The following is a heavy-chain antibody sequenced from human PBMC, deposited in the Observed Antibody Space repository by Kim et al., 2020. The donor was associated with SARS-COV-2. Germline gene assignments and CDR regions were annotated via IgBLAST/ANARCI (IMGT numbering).Heavy chain of an antibody. V-gene: IGHV1-46*01. D-gene: IGHD2-15*01. Sequence: ASVKVSCKASGYTFTSYYMHWVRQAPGQGLEWMGIINPGGDTKSYAQKFQGRVAITRDTATSTVYMELSGLTSEDTAVYYCASEEISGLRDFDSWGQGTL. J-gene: IGHJ4*02. CDR3: ASEEISGLRDFDS. CDR2: INPGGDTK. CDR1: GYTFTSYY.